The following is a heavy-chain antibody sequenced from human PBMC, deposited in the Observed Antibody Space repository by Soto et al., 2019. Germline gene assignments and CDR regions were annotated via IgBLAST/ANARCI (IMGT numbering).Heavy chain of an antibody. CDR3: EREGGAYYGSGSSYYYYYYGMDV. Sequence: ASVKVSCKASGYTFTSYAMHWVRQAPGQRLEWMGWINAGNGNTKYSQKFQGRVTITRDTSASTANIELSNLRSEDTAVYYSEREGGAYYGSGSSYYYYYYGMDVWGQGTTVTVSS. D-gene: IGHD3-10*01. CDR2: INAGNGNT. J-gene: IGHJ6*02. V-gene: IGHV1-3*01. CDR1: GYTFTSYA.